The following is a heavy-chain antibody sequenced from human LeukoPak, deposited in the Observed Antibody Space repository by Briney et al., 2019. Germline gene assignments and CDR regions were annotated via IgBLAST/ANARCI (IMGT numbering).Heavy chain of an antibody. CDR1: GGSISSYY. Sequence: SGTLSLTCTVSGGSISSYYWSWIRQPAGKGLEWIGRIYTSGSTNYTPSLKSRVTMSVDTSKNQFSLKLSSVTAADTAVYYCARNEYYYDSSGYYYSGNFDYWGQGTLVTVSS. CDR2: IYTSGST. D-gene: IGHD3-22*01. CDR3: ARNEYYYDSSGYYYSGNFDY. V-gene: IGHV4-4*07. J-gene: IGHJ4*02.